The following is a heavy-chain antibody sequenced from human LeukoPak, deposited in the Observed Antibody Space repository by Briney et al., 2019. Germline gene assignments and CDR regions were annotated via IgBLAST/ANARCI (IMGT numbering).Heavy chain of an antibody. V-gene: IGHV3-74*01. Sequence: PGGSLRLSCAASGFTFNDYAMHWVRQAPGKGLVWVSRINPDGTETDYADSVKGRFTISRDNAKNTLYLQMNSLRAEDAAVYFCVNHDYGDSYVGGGQGTLVTVSS. CDR2: INPDGTET. CDR1: GFTFNDYA. CDR3: VNHDYGDSYVG. D-gene: IGHD4-17*01. J-gene: IGHJ4*02.